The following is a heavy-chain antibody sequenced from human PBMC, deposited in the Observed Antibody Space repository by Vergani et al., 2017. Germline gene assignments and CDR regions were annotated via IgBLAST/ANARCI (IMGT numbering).Heavy chain of an antibody. Sequence: QVQLVQSGAEVKKPGASVKVSCKASGYTFTGYYMHWVRQAPGQGLEWMGWINPNSGGTNYAQKFQGRVTMTRDTSISTAYMALSRMRSDGTAGYYCASNSLIVVVPAAIDYYYYMDVWGKGTTVTVSS. J-gene: IGHJ6*03. CDR1: GYTFTGYY. CDR3: ASNSLIVVVPAAIDYYYYMDV. CDR2: INPNSGGT. D-gene: IGHD2-2*01. V-gene: IGHV1-2*02.